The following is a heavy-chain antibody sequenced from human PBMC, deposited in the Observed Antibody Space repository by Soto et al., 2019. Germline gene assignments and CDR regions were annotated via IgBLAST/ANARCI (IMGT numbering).Heavy chain of an antibody. V-gene: IGHV3-48*03. D-gene: IGHD3-22*01. CDR2: ISSSGSTI. CDR3: ARSFPAYYYDSSGYWPFDY. Sequence: VGSLRLSCAASGFTFSSYEMNWVRQAPGKGLEWVSYISSSGSTIYYADSVKGRFTISRDNAKNSLYLQMNSLRAEDTAVYYCARSFPAYYYDSSGYWPFDYWGQGTLVTVS. CDR1: GFTFSSYE. J-gene: IGHJ4*02.